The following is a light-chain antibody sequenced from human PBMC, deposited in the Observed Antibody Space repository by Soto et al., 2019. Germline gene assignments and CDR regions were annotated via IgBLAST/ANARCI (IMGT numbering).Light chain of an antibody. CDR1: SGDIDSYNY. V-gene: IGLV2-14*01. CDR3: SSYTRTDTLV. CDR2: DVS. Sequence: QSALTQPASVSGSPGQSITISCTGTSGDIDSYNYVSWYQQHPGKAPKLMIYDVSNRPSGVSNRFSGSKSGNTASLTISGLQAEDEADYYCSSYTRTDTLVFGGGTKLTVL. J-gene: IGLJ2*01.